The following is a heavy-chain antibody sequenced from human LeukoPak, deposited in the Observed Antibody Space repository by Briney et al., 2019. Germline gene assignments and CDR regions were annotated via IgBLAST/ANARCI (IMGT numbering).Heavy chain of an antibody. D-gene: IGHD1-14*01. V-gene: IGHV1-8*01. Sequence: GASVKVSCKASGYTFTGYDINWVRQATGQGLEWMGWMNPNSGNTGYAQKFQGRVTMTRNTSISTAYMELSSLRSEDTAVYYCARGNRPRGLGYYYGMDVWGQGTTVTVSS. J-gene: IGHJ6*02. CDR2: MNPNSGNT. CDR3: ARGNRPRGLGYYYGMDV. CDR1: GYTFTGYD.